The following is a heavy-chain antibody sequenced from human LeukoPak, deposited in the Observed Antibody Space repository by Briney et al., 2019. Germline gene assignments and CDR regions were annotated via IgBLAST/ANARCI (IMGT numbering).Heavy chain of an antibody. CDR3: ARDSSSSAFDY. V-gene: IGHV4-61*01. Sequence: SETLSLTCAVSGGSISSSNWWSWIRQPPGKGLEWIGYINYSGSTKYNPSLKSRVTISVDTPKNQISLKLTSVTAADTAICYCARDSSSSAFDYWGQGTLVTVSS. CDR1: GGSISSSNW. CDR2: INYSGST. J-gene: IGHJ4*02. D-gene: IGHD6-6*01.